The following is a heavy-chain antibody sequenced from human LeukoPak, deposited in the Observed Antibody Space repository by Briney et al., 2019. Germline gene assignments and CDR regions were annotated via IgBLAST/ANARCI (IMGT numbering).Heavy chain of an antibody. J-gene: IGHJ6*03. Sequence: ASVKVSCKASGGTFSSYAISWVRQAPGQGLEWMGGIIPIFGTANYAQKFQGRVTITADKSTSTAYMELSSLRSEDTAVYYCARGVSTLPSYYMDVWGKGTTVTVSS. CDR3: ARGVSTLPSYYMDV. D-gene: IGHD5/OR15-5a*01. V-gene: IGHV1-69*06. CDR2: IIPIFGTA. CDR1: GGTFSSYA.